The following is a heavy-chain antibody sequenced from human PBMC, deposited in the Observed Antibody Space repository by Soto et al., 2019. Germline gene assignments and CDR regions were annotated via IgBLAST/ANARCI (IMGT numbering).Heavy chain of an antibody. CDR3: ARQTSHSGYDRPFDY. Sequence: SETLSLTCTVSGGSISSSSYYWGWIRQPPGKGLEWIGSIYYSGSTYYNPSLKSRVTISVDTSKNQFSRKLGSVTAADTAVYYCARQTSHSGYDRPFDYWGQGTLVTVSS. D-gene: IGHD5-12*01. V-gene: IGHV4-39*01. CDR1: GGSISSSSYY. CDR2: IYYSGST. J-gene: IGHJ4*02.